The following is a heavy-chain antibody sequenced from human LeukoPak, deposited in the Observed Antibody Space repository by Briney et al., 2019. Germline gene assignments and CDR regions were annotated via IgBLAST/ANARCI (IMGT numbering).Heavy chain of an antibody. Sequence: GGSLRLSCAASGFTFSTYWTYWVRQAPEKGPMWVSGIAPDGSDRRYADSVKGRFTISRDNAKNILYLQMNGLRAEDTAVYYCATYNWDYDVDFWGQGTLVTVHS. J-gene: IGHJ4*02. CDR3: ATYNWDYDVDF. CDR2: IAPDGSDR. CDR1: GFTFSTYW. V-gene: IGHV3-74*01. D-gene: IGHD1-7*01.